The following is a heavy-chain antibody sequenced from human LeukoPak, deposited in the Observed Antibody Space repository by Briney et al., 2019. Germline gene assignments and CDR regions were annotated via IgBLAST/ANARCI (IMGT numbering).Heavy chain of an antibody. CDR3: ARVMVVAGNGGYFLY. Sequence: ASVKVSCKASGGSLSSFALNRVRQTPGQGLEWMGGIIPIFGSTNYAQKFQVRVTITADESTNTAYMELSSLRSEDTGVYYCARVMVVAGNGGYFLYWGQGTLVTVSS. D-gene: IGHD2-15*01. CDR2: IIPIFGST. CDR1: GGSLSSFA. V-gene: IGHV1-69*13. J-gene: IGHJ1*01.